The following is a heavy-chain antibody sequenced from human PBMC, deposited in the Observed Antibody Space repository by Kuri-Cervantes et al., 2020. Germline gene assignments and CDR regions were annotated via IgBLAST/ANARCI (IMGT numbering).Heavy chain of an antibody. CDR2: INHSGST. CDR3: ARLPPTYYDRGAYYFEY. CDR1: GGSFSGYY. J-gene: IGHJ4*02. V-gene: IGHV4-34*01. Sequence: SQTLSLTCAVYGGSFSGYYWSWIRQPPGKGLEWIGEINHSGSTNYNPSLKSRVTTSVDTCKNQFSLKLSSVTAADTAVYYCARLPPTYYDRGAYYFEYWGPGALVTVSS. D-gene: IGHD3-22*01.